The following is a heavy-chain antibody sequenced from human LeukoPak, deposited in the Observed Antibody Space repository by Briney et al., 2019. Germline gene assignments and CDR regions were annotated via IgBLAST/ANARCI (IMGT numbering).Heavy chain of an antibody. Sequence: GASVKVSCKASGGTFSSYAISWVRQAPGQGLEWMGGTIPIFGTANYAQKFQGRVTITADESTSTAYMELSSLRSEDTAVYYCARGSKRYGDYYGLDFDYWGQGTLVTVSS. V-gene: IGHV1-69*13. CDR1: GGTFSSYA. CDR2: TIPIFGTA. D-gene: IGHD4-17*01. J-gene: IGHJ4*02. CDR3: ARGSKRYGDYYGLDFDY.